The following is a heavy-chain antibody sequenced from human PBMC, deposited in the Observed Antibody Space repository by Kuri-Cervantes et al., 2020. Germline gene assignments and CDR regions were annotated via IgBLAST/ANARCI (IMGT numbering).Heavy chain of an antibody. D-gene: IGHD6-13*01. V-gene: IGHV4-34*01. CDR3: ARDLIAAPVWGAVDI. Sequence: SETLSLTCAVYGGSFSGYYWSWIRQPPGKGLEWIGEINHSGSTNYNPSLKSRVTISVDTSKNQFSLKLSSVTAADTAVYYCARDLIAAPVWGAVDIWGQGTLVTVSS. CDR1: GGSFSGYY. CDR2: INHSGST. J-gene: IGHJ3*02.